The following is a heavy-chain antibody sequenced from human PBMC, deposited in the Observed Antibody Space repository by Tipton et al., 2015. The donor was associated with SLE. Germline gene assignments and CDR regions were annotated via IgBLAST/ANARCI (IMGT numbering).Heavy chain of an antibody. D-gene: IGHD4-17*01. CDR1: GGSISSYY. V-gene: IGHV4-4*07. CDR2: IYTSGST. Sequence: LRLSCTVSGGSISSYYWSWIRQPAGKGLEWMGRIYTSGSTNYNPSLKSRVTMSVDTSKNQFSLKLSSVTAADTAVYYCARDTGSDGYYYGMDVWGQGTTVTVSS. CDR3: ARDTGSDGYYYGMDV. J-gene: IGHJ6*02.